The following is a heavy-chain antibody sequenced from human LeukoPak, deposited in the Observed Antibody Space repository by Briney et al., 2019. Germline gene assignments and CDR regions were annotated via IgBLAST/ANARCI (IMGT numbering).Heavy chain of an antibody. D-gene: IGHD3-9*01. CDR2: IYYSGST. CDR1: GGSISSYY. Sequence: SETLSLTCTVSGGSISSYYWSWIRQPPGKGLEWIGHIYYSGSTNYNPSLKSRVTISVDTSKNQFSLKLSSVTAADTAVYYCARMGGTYYDISTGYDTLTFDYWGQGTLVTVSS. V-gene: IGHV4-59*01. CDR3: ARMGGTYYDISTGYDTLTFDY. J-gene: IGHJ4*02.